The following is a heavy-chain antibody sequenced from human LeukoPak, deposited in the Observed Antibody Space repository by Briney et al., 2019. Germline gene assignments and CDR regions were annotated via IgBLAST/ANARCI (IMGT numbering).Heavy chain of an antibody. CDR3: ANDIDACSGGSCYAFDY. CDR1: GFTFDDYA. CDR2: ISWNSGSI. D-gene: IGHD2-15*01. V-gene: IGHV3-9*01. Sequence: GGSLRLSCAASGFTFDDYAMHWVRQAPGKGLEWVSGISWNSGSIGYADSVKGRFTISRDNAKNSLYLQMNSLRAEDTALYYCANDIDACSGGSCYAFDYWGQGTLVTVSS. J-gene: IGHJ4*02.